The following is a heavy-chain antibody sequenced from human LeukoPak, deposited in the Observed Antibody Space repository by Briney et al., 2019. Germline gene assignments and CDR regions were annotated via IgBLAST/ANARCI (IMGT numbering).Heavy chain of an antibody. D-gene: IGHD2-15*01. V-gene: IGHV3-48*03. CDR3: ARDSRDCRGGSCYPDY. Sequence: GGSLRLSCAASGFTFSRYEMSWVRQAPGKGLEWISYISPSGSTIYYVDSVKGRFTISRDNAKNTLFLQMNSLRAEDRAVYYCARDSRDCRGGSCYPDYWGQGTLVTVSS. CDR1: GFTFSRYE. CDR2: ISPSGSTI. J-gene: IGHJ4*02.